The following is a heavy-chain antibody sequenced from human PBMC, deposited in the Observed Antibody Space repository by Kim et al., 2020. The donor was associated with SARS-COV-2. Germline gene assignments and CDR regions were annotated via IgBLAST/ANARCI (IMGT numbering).Heavy chain of an antibody. Sequence: GGSLRLSCAASGFTFSSYWMSWVRQAPGKGLEWVANIKQDGSEKYYVDSVKGRFTISRDNAKNSLYLQMNSLRAEDTAVYYCARDYYDSSGYYPRHYFDYWGQVTLVTVSS. CDR2: IKQDGSEK. CDR1: GFTFSSYW. CDR3: ARDYYDSSGYYPRHYFDY. V-gene: IGHV3-7*01. J-gene: IGHJ4*02. D-gene: IGHD3-22*01.